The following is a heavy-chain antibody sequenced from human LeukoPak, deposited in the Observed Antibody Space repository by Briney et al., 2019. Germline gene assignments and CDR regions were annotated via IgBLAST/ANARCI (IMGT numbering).Heavy chain of an antibody. J-gene: IGHJ3*02. D-gene: IGHD1-20*01. CDR1: GFTCSSYE. CDR3: AREYNWNQGAFDI. CDR2: ISSSGSTI. V-gene: IGHV3-48*03. Sequence: GGSLRLSCAASGFTCSSYEMNWVRQAPGKGLEWVSYISSSGSTIYYADSVKGRFTISRDNAKNSLYLQMNSLRAEDTAVYYCAREYNWNQGAFDIWGQGTMVTVSS.